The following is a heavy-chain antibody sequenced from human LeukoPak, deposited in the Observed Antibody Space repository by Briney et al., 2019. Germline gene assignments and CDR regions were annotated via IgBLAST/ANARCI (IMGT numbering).Heavy chain of an antibody. CDR3: ARRQWVPAFDV. Sequence: SETLSLTCTVSDDSITGFYWNWIRQPPGKGLEWIGYIHYSGSTNYNPSLKSRVSISVDTSKTQFSLKLSSVTAADTAVYYCARRQWVPAFDVWGQGTMVTVSS. D-gene: IGHD1-26*01. V-gene: IGHV4-59*08. J-gene: IGHJ3*01. CDR2: IHYSGST. CDR1: DDSITGFY.